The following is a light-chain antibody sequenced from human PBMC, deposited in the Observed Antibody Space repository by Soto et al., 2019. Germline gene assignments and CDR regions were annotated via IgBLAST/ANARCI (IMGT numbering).Light chain of an antibody. CDR1: SSDVGGYNY. J-gene: IGLJ3*02. CDR3: SSFTRSGTPWV. V-gene: IGLV2-14*01. CDR2: EVS. Sequence: QSVLTQPASVSGSPGQSITISCTGTSSDVGGYNYVSWYQHHPGKAPKLMIYEVSNRPSGVSNRFSASKSGNTASLTISGLRTEDEADYYCSSFTRSGTPWVFGGGTKLTVL.